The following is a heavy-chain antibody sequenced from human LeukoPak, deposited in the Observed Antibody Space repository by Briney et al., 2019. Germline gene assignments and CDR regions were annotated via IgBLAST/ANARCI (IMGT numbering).Heavy chain of an antibody. CDR2: ISGSGGST. D-gene: IGHD6-13*01. CDR1: GFTFSSYA. Sequence: GGSLRLSCAASGFTFSSYAMSWVRQAPGKGLEWVSAISGSGGSTYYADSVKGRFTISRDNSKNTLYLQMNSLRAEDTAVYYCAKAPGGFSSSWYDPLGWFDPWGQGTLVTVSS. V-gene: IGHV3-23*01. J-gene: IGHJ5*02. CDR3: AKAPGGFSSSWYDPLGWFDP.